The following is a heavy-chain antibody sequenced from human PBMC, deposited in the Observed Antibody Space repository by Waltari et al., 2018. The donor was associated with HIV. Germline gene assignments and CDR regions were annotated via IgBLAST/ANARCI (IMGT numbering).Heavy chain of an antibody. J-gene: IGHJ5*02. CDR1: GGSFSGYY. V-gene: IGHV4-34*01. CDR2: INHSGST. CDR3: ARHGNYGDYVFDP. D-gene: IGHD4-17*01. Sequence: QVQLQQWGAGLLQPSETLSLTCAVYGGSFSGYYWRWIRQPPGRGLEWIGEINHSGSTNYNPSLKSRVTISVDTSKNQFSLKLSSVTAADTAVYYCARHGNYGDYVFDPWGQGTLVTVSS.